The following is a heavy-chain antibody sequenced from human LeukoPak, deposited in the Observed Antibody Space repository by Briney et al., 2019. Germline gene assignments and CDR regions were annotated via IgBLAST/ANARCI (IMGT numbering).Heavy chain of an antibody. V-gene: IGHV1-2*02. Sequence: PSASVKVSCKASGYTFTDYYIHWVRQAPGQGLERMGWVNPNSGVTMYAQRFQDRVTMTRDPSTNTAYIDLSSLESDETARYYCARDRSNLGYRQFDYWGQGTLVTVSS. D-gene: IGHD5-18*01. J-gene: IGHJ4*02. CDR2: VNPNSGVT. CDR3: ARDRSNLGYRQFDY. CDR1: GYTFTDYY.